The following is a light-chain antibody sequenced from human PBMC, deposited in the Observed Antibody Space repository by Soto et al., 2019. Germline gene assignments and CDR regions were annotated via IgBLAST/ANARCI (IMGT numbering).Light chain of an antibody. CDR2: KAS. J-gene: IGKJ4*01. CDR1: QSISSW. CDR3: QQYSSYSIT. Sequence: DIQMTQSPSTLSASVGARVTITCRASQSISSWLAWYQQKPGKAPKLLIYKASSLGSGVPSRFSGSGSGTEFTLTISSLQPDDFATYSCQQYSSYSITFGGGTKVAIK. V-gene: IGKV1-5*03.